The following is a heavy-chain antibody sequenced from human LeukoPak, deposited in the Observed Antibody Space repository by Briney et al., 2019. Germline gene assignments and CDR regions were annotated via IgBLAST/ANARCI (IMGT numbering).Heavy chain of an antibody. Sequence: GGSLRLSCAASGFTVSSNYMSWVRQAPGKGLEWVSVIYSGGSTYYADSVKGRFTISRDNSKNTLYLQMNSLRAEDTAVYYCARTYYGSGTDPLDYWGQGTLVTVSS. CDR2: IYSGGST. CDR3: ARTYYGSGTDPLDY. V-gene: IGHV3-53*05. D-gene: IGHD3-10*01. J-gene: IGHJ4*02. CDR1: GFTVSSNY.